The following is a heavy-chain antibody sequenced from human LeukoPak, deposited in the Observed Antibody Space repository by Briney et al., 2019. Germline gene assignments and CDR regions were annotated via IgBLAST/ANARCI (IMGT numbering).Heavy chain of an antibody. Sequence: GGSLRLSCAASGFTFSSYGMHWVRQAPGKGLERVAVISYDGSNKYYADSVKGRFTISRDNSKNTLYLQMNSLRAEDTAVYYCAKSSLYYFDYWGQGTLVTVSS. CDR1: GFTFSSYG. CDR2: ISYDGSNK. J-gene: IGHJ4*02. CDR3: AKSSLYYFDY. D-gene: IGHD3-10*01. V-gene: IGHV3-30*18.